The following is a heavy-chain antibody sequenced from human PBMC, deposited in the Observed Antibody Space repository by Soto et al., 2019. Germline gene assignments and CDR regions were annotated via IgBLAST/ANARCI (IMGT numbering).Heavy chain of an antibody. V-gene: IGHV3-7*02. CDR3: ATHDGPAAAGLVLDF. Sequence: VQLVESGGGLVQPGGSLRLSCEASGFTFSSRWMTWVGQGPGKGLEWVANIKQDENGKDYVDSVKGRCTISSDNAKTSLYLQMTSLRAEDTAVYYCATHDGPAAAGLVLDFWGQGTLVTVSS. CDR2: IKQDENGK. J-gene: IGHJ4*02. CDR1: GFTFSSRW. D-gene: IGHD6-13*01.